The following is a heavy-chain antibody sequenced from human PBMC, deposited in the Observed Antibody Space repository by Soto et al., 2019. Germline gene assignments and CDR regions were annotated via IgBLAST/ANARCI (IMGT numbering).Heavy chain of an antibody. Sequence: QVQLVQSGAEVKKPGSSVKVSCKASGGTFSSYAISWVRQAPGQGLEWMGGIIPIFGTANYAQKFQGRVTITADESTSTDYMELSSLRSEDTAVYYCASSRYSYGIDYYYYGMDVWGQGTTVTVSS. D-gene: IGHD5-18*01. CDR1: GGTFSSYA. CDR3: ASSRYSYGIDYYYYGMDV. CDR2: IIPIFGTA. V-gene: IGHV1-69*01. J-gene: IGHJ6*02.